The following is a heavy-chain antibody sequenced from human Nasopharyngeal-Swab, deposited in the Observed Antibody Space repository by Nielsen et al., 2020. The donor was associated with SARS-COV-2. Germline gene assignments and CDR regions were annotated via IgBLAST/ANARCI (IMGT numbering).Heavy chain of an antibody. D-gene: IGHD2-15*01. CDR2: INPGGGSA. CDR3: ARGGDPREVVAATDCFDP. J-gene: IGHJ5*02. CDR1: GYTFTNYA. V-gene: IGHV1-46*01. Sequence: ASVKVSCKASGYTFTNYAPSWVRQAPGQGLEWMGIINPGGGSARYSQNFQGRVTMTRDTSTSTVYMELSSLRSEDTAVYYCARGGDPREVVAATDCFDPWGQGTLVTVSS.